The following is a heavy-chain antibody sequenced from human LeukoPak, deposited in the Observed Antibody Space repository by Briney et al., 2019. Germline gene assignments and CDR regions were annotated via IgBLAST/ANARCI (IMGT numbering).Heavy chain of an antibody. V-gene: IGHV3-11*06. D-gene: IGHD4-17*01. Sequence: GGSLRLSCAASGFTFSDYYMSWIRQAPGKGLEWVSSISSSSSSYISYADSVMGRFTISRDNAKNSLYLQMNSLRAEDTAVYYCARELYGDYGFDSWGQGTLVTVSS. CDR2: ISSSSSSYI. CDR3: ARELYGDYGFDS. J-gene: IGHJ5*01. CDR1: GFTFSDYY.